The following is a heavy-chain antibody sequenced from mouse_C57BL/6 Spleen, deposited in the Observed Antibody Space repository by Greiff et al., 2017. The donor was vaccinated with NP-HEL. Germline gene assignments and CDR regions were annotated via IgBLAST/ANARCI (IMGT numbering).Heavy chain of an antibody. V-gene: IGHV1-52*01. CDR2: IDPSDSET. Sequence: QVQLQQPGAELVRPGSSVKLSCKASGYTFTSYWMHWVKQRPIQGLEWIGNIDPSDSETHYNQKFKDKATLTVDKSSSTAYMQLSSLTSEDSAVYYCARLIGLWEGFDYWGQGTTLTVSS. CDR3: ARLIGLWEGFDY. CDR1: GYTFTSYW. D-gene: IGHD1-1*01. J-gene: IGHJ2*01.